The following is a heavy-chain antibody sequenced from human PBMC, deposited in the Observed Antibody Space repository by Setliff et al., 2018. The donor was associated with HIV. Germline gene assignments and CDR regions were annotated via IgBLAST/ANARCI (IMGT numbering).Heavy chain of an antibody. CDR2: ILPSGTT. Sequence: PSETLSLTCTVSGDSMRDYYWSWLRQPAGKGLEWIGRILPSGTTDYNPSLKSRVTMSIDTSKDQFSLNLKSVTAADTAAYFCARDRSNYGSGSSAYNWFDPWGQGNQVTVSS. CDR1: GDSMRDYY. J-gene: IGHJ5*02. V-gene: IGHV4-4*07. CDR3: ARDRSNYGSGSSAYNWFDP. D-gene: IGHD3-10*01.